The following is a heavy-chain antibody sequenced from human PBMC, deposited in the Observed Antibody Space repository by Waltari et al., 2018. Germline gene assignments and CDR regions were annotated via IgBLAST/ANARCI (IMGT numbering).Heavy chain of an antibody. J-gene: IGHJ4*02. Sequence: SLTCAVYGGSFSGYYWSWIRQPPGKGLEWIGEINHSGSTNYNPSLKSRVTISVDTSKNQFSLKLSSVTAADTAVYYCARLRIMVRGVILPFDYWGQGTLVTVSS. CDR2: INHSGST. CDR1: GGSFSGYY. D-gene: IGHD3-10*01. CDR3: ARLRIMVRGVILPFDY. V-gene: IGHV4-34*01.